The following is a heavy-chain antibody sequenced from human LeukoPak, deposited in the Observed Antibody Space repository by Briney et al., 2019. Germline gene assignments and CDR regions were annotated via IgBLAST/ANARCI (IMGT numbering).Heavy chain of an antibody. CDR1: GYTFTGYY. CDR2: INPNSGGT. D-gene: IGHD2/OR15-2a*01. CDR3: VRGRLLAVKYYFDY. J-gene: IGHJ4*02. V-gene: IGHV1-2*02. Sequence: GASVKVSCKASGYTFTGYYMHWVRQAPGQGLEWMGWINPNSGGTNYAQKFQGRVTMTRDTSISTAYMELSRLRSDDTAVYYCVRGRLLAVKYYFDYWGQGTLVTVSS.